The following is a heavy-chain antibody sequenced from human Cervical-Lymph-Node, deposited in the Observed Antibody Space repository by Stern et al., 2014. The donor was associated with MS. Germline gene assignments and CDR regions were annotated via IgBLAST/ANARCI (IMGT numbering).Heavy chain of an antibody. V-gene: IGHV2-5*02. CDR2: IYWDDSK. Sequence: QVTLRESCPTLVKPTQTLTLTCTFSGFSLSTSGVGVGWIRQPPGKALEWLAFIYWDDSKRYSPSLKNRLTITKDTSKNQVVLTMNNMDPVDTATFYCATHAPGVVPAALDYWGQGTLVTVS. CDR1: GFSLSTSGVG. CDR3: ATHAPGVVPAALDY. D-gene: IGHD2-2*01. J-gene: IGHJ4*02.